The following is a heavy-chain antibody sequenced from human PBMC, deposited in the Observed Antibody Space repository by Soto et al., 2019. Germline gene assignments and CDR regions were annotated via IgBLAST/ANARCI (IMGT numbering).Heavy chain of an antibody. CDR2: ISGSGSAT. Sequence: EVQLVESGGGLAQPGGSLRLSCAASGFSFSAYSMNWVRQAPGKGLEWLSYISGSGSATYYADSVKGRFTISRDKAKNSVYLQVNSLSVEDTAAYYGARDHNSGFASHLASWGQGTLVTV. D-gene: IGHD5-18*01. V-gene: IGHV3-48*01. J-gene: IGHJ4*02. CDR1: GFSFSAYS. CDR3: ARDHNSGFASHLAS.